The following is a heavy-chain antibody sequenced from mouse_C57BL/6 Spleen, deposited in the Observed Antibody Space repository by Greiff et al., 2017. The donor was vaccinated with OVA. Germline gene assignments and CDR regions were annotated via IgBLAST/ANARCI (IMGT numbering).Heavy chain of an antibody. CDR1: GFTFSDYG. Sequence: EVHLVESGGGLVKPGGSLKLSCAASGFTFSDYGMHWVRQAPEKGLEWVAYISSGSSTNYYADTVKGRFTISRDNAKNTLFLQMTRLRSEDTAMYYCARGLYYEYLFAYWGQGTLVTVSA. CDR3: ARGLYYEYLFAY. CDR2: ISSGSSTN. J-gene: IGHJ3*01. V-gene: IGHV5-17*01. D-gene: IGHD2-4*01.